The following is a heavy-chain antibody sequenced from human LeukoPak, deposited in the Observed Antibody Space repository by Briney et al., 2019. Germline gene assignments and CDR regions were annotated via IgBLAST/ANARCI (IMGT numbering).Heavy chain of an antibody. J-gene: IGHJ4*02. CDR2: ISSSSSTI. Sequence: PGGSLRLSCAASGFTVSSNYMSWVRQAPGKGLEWVSYISSSSSTIYYADSVKGRFTISRDNAKNSLYLQMNSLRAEDTAVYYCARGDIVVVPAAFLFDYWGQGTLVTVSS. V-gene: IGHV3-48*01. CDR3: ARGDIVVVPAAFLFDY. CDR1: GFTVSSNY. D-gene: IGHD2-2*01.